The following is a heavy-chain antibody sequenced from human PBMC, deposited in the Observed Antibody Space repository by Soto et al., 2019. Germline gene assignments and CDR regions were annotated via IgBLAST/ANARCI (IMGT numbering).Heavy chain of an antibody. V-gene: IGHV4-4*02. CDR3: ARAKLCNTLSCPHSFDT. Sequence: QVQLRESGPGLVHASGTLSLTCGVSGGSISTNNWWSWVRQPPGQGLEWIAEVYHSGSTNYNPSLKSRLTITIDKSKNQFSLRLTSVTAAYSAVYYCARAKLCNTLSCPHSFDTWGQGTLVTVSS. D-gene: IGHD2-2*01. CDR1: GGSISTNNW. J-gene: IGHJ4*02. CDR2: VYHSGST.